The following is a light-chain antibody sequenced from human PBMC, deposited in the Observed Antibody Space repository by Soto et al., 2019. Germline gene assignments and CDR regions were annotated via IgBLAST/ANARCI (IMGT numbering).Light chain of an antibody. V-gene: IGKV3-20*01. CDR2: SAS. CDR3: QQYASSLVYT. CDR1: QSISSRY. J-gene: IGKJ2*01. Sequence: EIGLTQSPGTLSLSPGERATLSCRASQSISSRYLAWYQQKPGQAPRLLIYSASSRATGIPDRFSDSGSGTDFTLTTSRLEPEDFAVYYCQQYASSLVYTFGQGTRLDIK.